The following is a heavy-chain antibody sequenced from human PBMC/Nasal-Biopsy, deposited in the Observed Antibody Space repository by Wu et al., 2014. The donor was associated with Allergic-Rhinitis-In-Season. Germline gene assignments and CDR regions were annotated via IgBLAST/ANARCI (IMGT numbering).Heavy chain of an antibody. CDR2: IHGGGGST. Sequence: SLIHGGGGSTYYADSVKGRFTISRDNAKNSLYLQMNSLRAEDTAVYYCASQGVTWGQGTLVTVSS. V-gene: IGHV3-11*01. CDR3: ASQGVT. D-gene: IGHD3-10*01. J-gene: IGHJ4*02.